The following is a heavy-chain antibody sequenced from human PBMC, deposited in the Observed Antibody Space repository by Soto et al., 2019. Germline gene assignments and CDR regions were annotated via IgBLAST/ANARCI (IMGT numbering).Heavy chain of an antibody. V-gene: IGHV1-2*02. CDR3: ARDDYGIFPY. D-gene: IGHD3-10*01. CDR2: IDPRSGGA. CDR1: GYAITAYY. J-gene: IGHJ4*02. Sequence: ASVKVSCKASGYAITAYYIHWVRQAPGQGLEWMGWIDPRSGGAIYAQKFQDRVTMTRDTSISTVYMDLSGLRSDDTALYYCARDDYGIFPYWGQGTMVTVSS.